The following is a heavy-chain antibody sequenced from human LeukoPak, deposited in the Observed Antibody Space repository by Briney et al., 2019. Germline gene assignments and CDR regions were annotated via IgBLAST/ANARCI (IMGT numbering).Heavy chain of an antibody. J-gene: IGHJ4*02. V-gene: IGHV3-13*01. D-gene: IGHD7-27*01. CDR3: TRVYGNWGTFDA. Sequence: GGSLRLSCAASGFTFSSYDMHWVRQATGKGLEWVSAIGTAGDTYYPGSVKGRFTISRENAKNSLYLQMNSLRAGDTAVYYCTRVYGNWGTFDAWGQGTLVTVSS. CDR1: GFTFSSYD. CDR2: IGTAGDT.